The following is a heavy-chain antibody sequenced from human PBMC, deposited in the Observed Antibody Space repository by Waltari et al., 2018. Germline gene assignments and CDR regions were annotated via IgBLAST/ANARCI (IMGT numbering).Heavy chain of an antibody. J-gene: IGHJ4*02. CDR2: IYTSGST. D-gene: IGHD1-26*01. CDR1: GGSISRCSYY. Sequence: VQLQESGPGLVKPSQTLSLTCTVSGGSISRCSYYWRWIRQPAGKGLEWIGYIYTSGSTNYNPSLKSRVTISVDTSKNQFSLKLSSVTAADTAVYYCAGRSGSYPTDFDYWGQGTLVTVSS. V-gene: IGHV4-61*09. CDR3: AGRSGSYPTDFDY.